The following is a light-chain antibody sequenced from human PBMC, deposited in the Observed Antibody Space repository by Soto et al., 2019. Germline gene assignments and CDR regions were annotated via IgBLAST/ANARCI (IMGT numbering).Light chain of an antibody. CDR1: SSDVGGYNY. V-gene: IGLV2-14*01. Sequence: QSVLTQPASVSGSPGQSITISCTGTSSDVGGYNYVSWYQQDPGKAPKLMIYDVSNRPSGVSNGFSCSKSGNTASLTISGLQAEDEADYYCSSYTSTTTQVVFGGGTKLTVL. CDR3: SSYTSTTTQVV. J-gene: IGLJ2*01. CDR2: DVS.